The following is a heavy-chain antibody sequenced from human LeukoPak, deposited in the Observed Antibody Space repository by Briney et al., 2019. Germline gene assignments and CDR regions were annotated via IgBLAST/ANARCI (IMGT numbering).Heavy chain of an antibody. Sequence: SETLSLTCAVSGYSISSGNWWVWIRQPPGKGLEWIGYIHYSGITNYSPSLKSRISMSVDTSKNQFSLKLSSVTALDTAMYFCARHVQSSGWYQADVFDIWGQGTMVTVSS. J-gene: IGHJ3*02. CDR1: GYSISSGNW. D-gene: IGHD6-19*01. V-gene: IGHV4-28*06. CDR3: ARHVQSSGWYQADVFDI. CDR2: IHYSGIT.